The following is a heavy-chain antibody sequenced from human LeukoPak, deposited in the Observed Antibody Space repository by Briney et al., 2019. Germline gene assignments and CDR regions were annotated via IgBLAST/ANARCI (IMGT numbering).Heavy chain of an antibody. CDR3: ARDNDSRDPPHFDY. Sequence: ASVKVSCKASGYTFTGYYLHWVRQAPGQGLEWMAWINPNSGVTNYAQKFRGRVTITADKSTRTAYMELSSLRSEDTAVYYCARDNDSRDPPHFDYWGQGTLVTVSS. V-gene: IGHV1-2*02. CDR1: GYTFTGYY. J-gene: IGHJ4*02. D-gene: IGHD3-16*01. CDR2: INPNSGVT.